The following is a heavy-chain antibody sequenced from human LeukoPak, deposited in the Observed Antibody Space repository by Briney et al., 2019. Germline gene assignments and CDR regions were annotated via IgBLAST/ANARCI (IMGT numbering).Heavy chain of an antibody. CDR1: GYTFTGYY. Sequence: GASVKVSCKASGYTFTGYYMHGGRQAPGQGLEWMGIINPSGGSTSYPQKFQGRVSMTRDTTTSTVSMEMRSLRSEDTAVYYSARDEVGGGGDYWGQGTLVTVSS. CDR3: ARDEVGGGGDY. J-gene: IGHJ4*02. CDR2: INPSGGST. D-gene: IGHD3-16*01. V-gene: IGHV1-46*01.